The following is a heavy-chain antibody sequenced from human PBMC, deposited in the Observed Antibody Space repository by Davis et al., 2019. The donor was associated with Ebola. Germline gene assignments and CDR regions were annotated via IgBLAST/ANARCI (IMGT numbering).Heavy chain of an antibody. CDR1: GYTFSSYD. V-gene: IGHV1-8*01. CDR3: ARGEYSYEPFDS. Sequence: ASVKVSCKASGYTFSSYDINWVRQATGQGLEWMGWMNPNSGNTGYAQKFQGRVTMTRNTSISTAYMELSSLRSEDTAVYYCARGEYSYEPFDSWGQGTLVTVSS. CDR2: MNPNSGNT. J-gene: IGHJ4*02. D-gene: IGHD5-18*01.